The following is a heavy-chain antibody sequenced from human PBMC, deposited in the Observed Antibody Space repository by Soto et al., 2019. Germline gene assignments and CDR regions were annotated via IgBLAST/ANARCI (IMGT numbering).Heavy chain of an antibody. V-gene: IGHV3-23*01. Sequence: EVQLLESGGGLVQPGGSLRLSCAASGFTFSSYAMSWVRQAPGKGLEWVSAISGSGGSTYYADSVKGRFAISRDNSRNPLCGQVKRLRAEGTAVDYCAKGDWVDAFDIWGQGTMVTVSS. CDR1: GFTFSSYA. D-gene: IGHD3-9*01. CDR2: ISGSGGST. CDR3: AKGDWVDAFDI. J-gene: IGHJ3*02.